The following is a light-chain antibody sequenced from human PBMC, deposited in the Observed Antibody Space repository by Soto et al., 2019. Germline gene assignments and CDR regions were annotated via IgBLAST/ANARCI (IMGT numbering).Light chain of an antibody. J-gene: IGLJ2*01. CDR1: TGAVTSGHY. V-gene: IGLV7-46*01. CDR2: DTT. CDR3: LLSYSSERDV. Sequence: QAVVTQEPSLTVSPGGTVTLTCGSSTGAVTSGHYPYWFQQKPGQAPRTLIYDTTKKHSWTPARFSGSLLGGKAALTLSGAQPEDEAEYYCLLSYSSERDVFGGGTKVTVL.